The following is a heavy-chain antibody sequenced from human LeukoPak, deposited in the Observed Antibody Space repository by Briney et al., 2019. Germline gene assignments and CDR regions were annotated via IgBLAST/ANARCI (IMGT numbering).Heavy chain of an antibody. CDR3: ATAVI. CDR2: ISSSSSYT. CDR1: GFTFSDYY. Sequence: PGGSLRLSCAASGFTFSDYYMSWIRQAPGKGLEWVSYISSSSSYTNYADSVKGRFTVSRDNAKNTLYLQLNSLRFDDTATYYCATAVIWGQGTLVSVSS. V-gene: IGHV3-11*06. J-gene: IGHJ3*02.